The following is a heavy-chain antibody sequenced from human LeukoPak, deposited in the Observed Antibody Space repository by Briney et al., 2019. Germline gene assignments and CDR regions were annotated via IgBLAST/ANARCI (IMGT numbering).Heavy chain of an antibody. Sequence: PGGSLRLSCVASGLRFRSYAMNWVRQAPGKGLECISTISDDSSFTYYADSVKGRSAISRDDSKNTLYLQMNNLIVEDTAVYYCAKGRCSGVGCDSFHSWGQGALVTVSS. CDR1: GLRFRSYA. V-gene: IGHV3-23*01. CDR3: AKGRCSGVGCDSFHS. J-gene: IGHJ4*02. CDR2: ISDDSSFT. D-gene: IGHD2-15*01.